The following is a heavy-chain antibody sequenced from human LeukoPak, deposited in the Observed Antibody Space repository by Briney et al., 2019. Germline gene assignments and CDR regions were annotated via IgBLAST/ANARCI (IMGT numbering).Heavy chain of an antibody. CDR2: IYHSGST. Sequence: SETLSLTCTVSGGSISSSSYYWGCIRQPPGKGLEWIGSIYHSGSTYYNPSLKSRVTISVDTSKNQFSPKLSSVTAADTAVYYCARKTVVTLGAFDIWGQGTMVTVSS. CDR3: ARKTVVTLGAFDI. J-gene: IGHJ3*02. D-gene: IGHD4-23*01. CDR1: GGSISSSSYY. V-gene: IGHV4-39*07.